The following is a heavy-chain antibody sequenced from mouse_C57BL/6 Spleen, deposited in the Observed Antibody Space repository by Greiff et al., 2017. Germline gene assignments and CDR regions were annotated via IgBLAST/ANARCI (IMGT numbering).Heavy chain of an antibody. D-gene: IGHD2-1*01. Sequence: QQSCKASGYTFTSYWMHWVKQRPGRGLEWIGRIDPNSGGTKYNEKFKSKATLTVDKPSSTAYMQLSSLTSEDSAVYYCARRAYGKDYAMDYWGQGTSVTVSS. J-gene: IGHJ4*01. CDR2: IDPNSGGT. CDR3: ARRAYGKDYAMDY. V-gene: IGHV1-72*01. CDR1: GYTFTSYW.